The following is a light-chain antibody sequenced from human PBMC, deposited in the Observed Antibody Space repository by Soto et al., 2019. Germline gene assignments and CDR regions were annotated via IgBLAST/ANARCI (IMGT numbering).Light chain of an antibody. V-gene: IGKV1-12*01. CDR2: AAS. CDR1: QGIRSW. CDR3: PHANSYPIA. Sequence: DIQMTQSPSSVSASVGDTVTITCRASQGIRSWLAWYQQKPGRAPQPLIYAASSLQSGVPSRFSGSGSGTDFTLTITSLQPEDFATYYCPHANSYPIAFGQGTRLDIK. J-gene: IGKJ5*01.